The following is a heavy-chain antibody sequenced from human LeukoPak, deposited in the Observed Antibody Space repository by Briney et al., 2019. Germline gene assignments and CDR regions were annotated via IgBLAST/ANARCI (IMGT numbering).Heavy chain of an antibody. CDR2: VSYDGSN. Sequence: QTGGSLRLSCAASGFTFSSYVMHWVRQAPGKGLEWVAVVSYDGSNKNADSVKGRFTISRDNSRNTLYLQTNSLRTEDTAVYYCATQGRGSSGYYFDYWGQGTLVTVSS. V-gene: IGHV3-30*04. J-gene: IGHJ4*02. CDR3: ATQGRGSSGYYFDY. CDR1: GFTFSSYV. D-gene: IGHD3-22*01.